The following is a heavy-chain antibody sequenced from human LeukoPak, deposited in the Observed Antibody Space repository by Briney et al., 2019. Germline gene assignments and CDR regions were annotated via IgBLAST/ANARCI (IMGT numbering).Heavy chain of an antibody. Sequence: SETLSLTCAVYGGSFSGYYWSWIRQHPGKGLEWIGYIYYSGSTYYNPSLKSRVTISVDTSKNQFSLKLSSVTAADTAVYYCARDPSGSYLYYYYGMDVWGQGTTVTVSS. CDR3: ARDPSGSYLYYYYGMDV. CDR1: GGSFSGYY. J-gene: IGHJ6*02. V-gene: IGHV4-31*11. CDR2: IYYSGST. D-gene: IGHD1-26*01.